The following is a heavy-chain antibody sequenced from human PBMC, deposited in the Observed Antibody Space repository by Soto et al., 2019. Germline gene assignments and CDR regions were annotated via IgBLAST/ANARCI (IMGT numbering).Heavy chain of an antibody. CDR3: ARGGDTSGSWPRY. CDR1: GFTFSSYN. J-gene: IGHJ4*02. D-gene: IGHD6-19*01. CDR2: IRSSNYI. Sequence: GGSLRLSCAASGFTFSSYNMNWVRQAPGKALKWVSSIRSSNYIYYADSVRGRFTISRDNAKNSLYLQMNSLRVEDTAVYYCARGGDTSGSWPRYWGQGTLVTVSS. V-gene: IGHV3-21*01.